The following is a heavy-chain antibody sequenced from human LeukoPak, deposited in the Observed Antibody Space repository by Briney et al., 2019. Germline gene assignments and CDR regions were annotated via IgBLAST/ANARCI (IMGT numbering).Heavy chain of an antibody. V-gene: IGHV3-23*01. CDR3: AKGLYYAYSDFWTGQPYDALDI. D-gene: IGHD3/OR15-3a*01. CDR1: GFTFSTST. CDR2: IRGSGDTT. Sequence: PGGSLRLSCAASGFTFSTSTMSWVRQAPGKGLEWVSAIRGSGDTTYYADSVKGRFTISRDNSRTALYLQMSGLRAEDTAVYYCAKGLYYAYSDFWTGQPYDALDIWGQGTVVTVSS. J-gene: IGHJ3*02.